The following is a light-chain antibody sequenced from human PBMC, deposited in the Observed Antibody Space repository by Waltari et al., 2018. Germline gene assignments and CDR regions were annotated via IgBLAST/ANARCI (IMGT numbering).Light chain of an antibody. CDR2: HTS. V-gene: IGKV3-20*01. Sequence: EVVLTQSPGTLSLSPGERATLACRASQGVGKYLAWYKQGPGQAPRPLLYHTSTRSTGIPDRFSGSGYGTDFSLTISRLEPEDFAVYYCQKYDFLPATFGQGTTVEI. CDR1: QGVGKY. CDR3: QKYDFLPAT. J-gene: IGKJ1*01.